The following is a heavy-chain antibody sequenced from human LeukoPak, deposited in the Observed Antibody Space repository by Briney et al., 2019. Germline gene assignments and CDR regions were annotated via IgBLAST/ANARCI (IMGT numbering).Heavy chain of an antibody. D-gene: IGHD1-26*01. CDR1: GGSFSGYY. V-gene: IGHV4-34*01. J-gene: IGHJ4*02. CDR2: INHSGST. Sequence: SETLSLTCAVYGGSFSGYYWSWIRQPPGKGLKWIGEINHSGSTNYNPSLKSRVTISVDTSKNQFSLKLSSVTAADTAVYYCARRGTRYSGSYSTYYFDYWGQGTLVTVSS. CDR3: ARRGTRYSGSYSTYYFDY.